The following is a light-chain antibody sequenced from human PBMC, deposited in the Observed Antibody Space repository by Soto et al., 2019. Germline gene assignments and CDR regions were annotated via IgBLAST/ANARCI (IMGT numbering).Light chain of an antibody. V-gene: IGLV2-23*01. CDR3: CSYAGSSTSYV. CDR2: EGS. CDR1: SSDVGSYNL. Sequence: QSALTQPASVSGSPGQSITISCTGTSSDVGSYNLVSWYQQHPGKAPKLMIYEGSKRPSGVSNRFSGSKSGNTASLTISGLQAEDEADYCCCSYAGSSTSYVFGTGTKLTVL. J-gene: IGLJ1*01.